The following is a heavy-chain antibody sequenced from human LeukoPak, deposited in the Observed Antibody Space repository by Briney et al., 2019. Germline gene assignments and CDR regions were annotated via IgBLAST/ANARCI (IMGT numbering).Heavy chain of an antibody. D-gene: IGHD3-10*02. J-gene: IGHJ6*03. CDR2: ISSSGSTI. CDR1: GFTFSSYE. CDR3: AELGITRIGGV. V-gene: IGHV3-48*03. Sequence: GGSLRLSCAASGFTFSSYEMNWVRQAPGKRLEWVSYISSSGSTIYYADSVKGRFTISRDNAKNSLYLQMNSLRAEDTAVYYCAELGITRIGGVWGKGTTVTISS.